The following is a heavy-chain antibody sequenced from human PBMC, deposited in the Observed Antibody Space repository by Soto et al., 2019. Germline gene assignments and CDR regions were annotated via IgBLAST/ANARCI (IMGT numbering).Heavy chain of an antibody. V-gene: IGHV3-23*01. J-gene: IGHJ6*02. CDR3: AKEDGYCSSSSCPFGLDV. D-gene: IGHD2-2*03. CDR1: GFIFGSYA. CDR2: ISASGVFT. Sequence: GSLRLSCAASGFIFGSYAMGWVRQAPGKGLEWVSDISASGVFTFYADSVKGRFTISRDNSKNTLYLQMNSLRADDTAVYFCAKEDGYCSSSSCPFGLDVWGQGTTVTVSS.